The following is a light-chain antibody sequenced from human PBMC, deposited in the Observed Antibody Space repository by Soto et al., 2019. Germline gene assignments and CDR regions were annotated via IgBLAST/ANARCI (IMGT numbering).Light chain of an antibody. CDR1: SSDVGGYNF. Sequence: QSVLTQPPSASGSPGQSVTISCTGSSSDVGGYNFVSWYQQHPGKAPKLMIYDISERPSGVPDRFSGSKSGNTASLTVSVLQADDEADYYGSSYAGTNIPVVFGGGTKLTVL. CDR2: DIS. J-gene: IGLJ2*01. V-gene: IGLV2-8*01. CDR3: SSYAGTNIPVV.